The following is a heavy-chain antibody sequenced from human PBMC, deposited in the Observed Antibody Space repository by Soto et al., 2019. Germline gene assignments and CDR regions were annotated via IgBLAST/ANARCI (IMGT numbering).Heavy chain of an antibody. CDR3: AKDRTNSHGAYIYYFDY. D-gene: IGHD4-17*01. Sequence: GGSLRLSCAASGFTFSSYAMSWVRQAPGKGLEWVSTISGSGDSTHYADSVKGRFTISRDNSKNTLYLQMNSLRAEDTAMYHCAKDRTNSHGAYIYYFDYWGQGTLVTVSS. V-gene: IGHV3-23*01. CDR2: ISGSGDST. CDR1: GFTFSSYA. J-gene: IGHJ4*02.